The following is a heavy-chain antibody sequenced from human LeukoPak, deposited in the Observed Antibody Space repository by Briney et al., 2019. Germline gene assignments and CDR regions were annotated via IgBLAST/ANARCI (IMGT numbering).Heavy chain of an antibody. V-gene: IGHV3-30-3*01. CDR1: GFTFSGYA. D-gene: IGHD3-22*01. Sequence: GRSLRLSCAASGFTFSGYAMHWVRQAPGKGLEWVAVISYDGSNKYYADSVKGRFTISRDNSKNTLYLQMNSLRAEDTAVYYCARSEEKPVTSEITMIVVVITPNFDYWGQGTLVTVSS. CDR2: ISYDGSNK. J-gene: IGHJ4*02. CDR3: ARSEEKPVTSEITMIVVVITPNFDY.